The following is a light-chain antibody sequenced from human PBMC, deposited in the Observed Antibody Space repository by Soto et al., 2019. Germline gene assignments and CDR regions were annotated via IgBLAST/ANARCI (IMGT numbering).Light chain of an antibody. CDR1: SSDVGGYNY. CDR3: SSYTSSTTYV. J-gene: IGLJ1*01. V-gene: IGLV2-14*01. CDR2: EVS. Sequence: QSVLTHPASLSGSPGQSITISCTGTSSDVGGYNYVSWYQQHPGKAPKLMIYEVSNRPSGVSNRFYGSKSGNTASLTISGLQAEDEADYYCSSYTSSTTYVFGTGNEVTVL.